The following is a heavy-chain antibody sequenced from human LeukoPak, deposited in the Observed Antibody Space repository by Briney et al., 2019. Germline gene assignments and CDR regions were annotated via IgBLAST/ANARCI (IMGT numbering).Heavy chain of an antibody. J-gene: IGHJ4*02. V-gene: IGHV3-11*01. Sequence: GGSLRLSCAASGFTFSDYYMSWIRQAPGKGLEWVSYISSRGSTIYYADSVKGRFTIPRDNAKNSLYLQMNSLRAEDTAVYYCARSYDSSGYYLRHFDYWGQGTLVTVSS. D-gene: IGHD3-22*01. CDR2: ISSRGSTI. CDR3: ARSYDSSGYYLRHFDY. CDR1: GFTFSDYY.